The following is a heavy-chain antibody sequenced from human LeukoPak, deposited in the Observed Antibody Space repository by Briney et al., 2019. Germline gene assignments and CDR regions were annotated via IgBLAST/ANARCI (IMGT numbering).Heavy chain of an antibody. V-gene: IGHV5-51*01. D-gene: IGHD3-10*01. J-gene: IGHJ3*01. CDR3: ARYGKSGTYSHGFDV. CDR2: IYPGDSDT. CDR1: GYSFTGHW. Sequence: GESLKISCEAFGYSFTGHWIGWVRQMPGRGLEFMGTIYPGDSDTRYSPSFEGRVTISVDKSINTAYLQWSGLKASDTAVYFCARYGKSGTYSHGFDVWGQGTMVIVSS.